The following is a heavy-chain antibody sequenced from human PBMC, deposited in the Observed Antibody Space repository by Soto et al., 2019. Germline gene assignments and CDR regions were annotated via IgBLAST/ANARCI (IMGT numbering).Heavy chain of an antibody. Sequence: QVQLVQSGAEVKKPGSSVKVSCKASGGTFSSYAISWVRQAPGQGLEWMGGIIPIFGTANYAQKFQGRVTITADESTSTAYMELSSLRSEDTAVYYCARVSPHCGGDCYYWYFDLWGRGTLVTVSS. V-gene: IGHV1-69*12. CDR2: IIPIFGTA. D-gene: IGHD2-21*02. CDR3: ARVSPHCGGDCYYWYFDL. J-gene: IGHJ2*01. CDR1: GGTFSSYA.